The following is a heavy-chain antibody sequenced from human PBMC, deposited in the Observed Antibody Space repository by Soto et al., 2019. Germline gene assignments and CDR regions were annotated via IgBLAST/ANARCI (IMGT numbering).Heavy chain of an antibody. CDR1: GYTFISYY. Sequence: ASVKVSCKASGYTFISYYIHWVRQAPGQGLVWMGIINPSGGGTTYAQNFQGRITVTRDTSTSTVYMQLSGLRSEDTAMYYCARGAAVAGGHNLFDPWGQGSLVTVS. CDR3: ARGAAVAGGHNLFDP. D-gene: IGHD6-19*01. CDR2: INPSGGGT. V-gene: IGHV1-46*01. J-gene: IGHJ5*02.